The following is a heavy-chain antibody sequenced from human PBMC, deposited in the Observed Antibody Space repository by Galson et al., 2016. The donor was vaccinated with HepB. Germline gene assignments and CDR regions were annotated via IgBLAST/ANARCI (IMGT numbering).Heavy chain of an antibody. CDR3: ARDYEGLPVYFDS. Sequence: SVKVSCKASGYEFGDYGITWVRQAPGQGLEWIGWISAYNGDTFSAEKFQGRVTMTTDTSTGTAYMELRSLRPDDTAVYYCARDYEGLPVYFDSWGQGTLITFAS. J-gene: IGHJ4*02. CDR2: ISAYNGDT. D-gene: IGHD3-16*01. V-gene: IGHV1-18*01. CDR1: GYEFGDYG.